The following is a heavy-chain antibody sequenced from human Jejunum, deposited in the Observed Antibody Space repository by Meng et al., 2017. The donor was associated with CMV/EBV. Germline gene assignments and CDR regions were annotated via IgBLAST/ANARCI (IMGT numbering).Heavy chain of an antibody. J-gene: IGHJ5*02. V-gene: IGHV1-2*02. CDR3: AKDGAPIFGVVVRRGWFDP. CDR2: INPNSGGT. Sequence: DYDIHWVRQAPGQGLEWMGSINPNSGGTNYLLKFQGRVTMTRDTSMSTVHMEVRRLTSDDTAVYYCAKDGAPIFGVVVRRGWFDPWGQGTLVTVSS. D-gene: IGHD3-3*01. CDR1: DYD.